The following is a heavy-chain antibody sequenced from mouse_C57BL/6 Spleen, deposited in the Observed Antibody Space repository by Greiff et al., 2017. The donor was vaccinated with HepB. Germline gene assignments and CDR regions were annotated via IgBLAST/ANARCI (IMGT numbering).Heavy chain of an antibody. CDR1: GFTFSDAW. CDR3: TREGYDYALFAY. Sequence: DVMLVESGGGLVQPGGSMKLSCAASGFTFSDAWMDWVRQSPEKGLEWVAEIRNKANNHATYYAESVKGRFTIARDDSKSSVYLQMNSLRAEDTGIYYCTREGYDYALFAYWGQGTLVTVSA. V-gene: IGHV6-6*01. D-gene: IGHD2-4*01. J-gene: IGHJ3*01. CDR2: IRNKANNHAT.